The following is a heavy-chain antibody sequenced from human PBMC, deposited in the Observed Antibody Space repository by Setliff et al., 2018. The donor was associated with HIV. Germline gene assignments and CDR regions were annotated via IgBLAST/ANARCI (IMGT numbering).Heavy chain of an antibody. D-gene: IGHD2-8*01. CDR3: ISLYLGY. CDR1: GYTFTSYA. J-gene: IGHJ4*02. V-gene: IGHV1-3*01. Sequence: ASVKVSCKASGYTFTSYAMHWVRQAPGQRLEWMGWINAGNGNTHYADSVKGRFTIFRDNSKNTLYLQMDSLKTEDTAVYYCISLYLGYWGQGALVTVSS. CDR2: INAGNGNT.